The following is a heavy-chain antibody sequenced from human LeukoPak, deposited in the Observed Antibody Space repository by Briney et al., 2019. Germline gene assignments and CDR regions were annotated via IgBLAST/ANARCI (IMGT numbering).Heavy chain of an antibody. Sequence: ASVTVSCKASGYTFTGYYMHWVRQAPGQGLEWMGWINPNSGGTNYAQKFQGRVTMTRDTSISTAYMELSRLRSDDTAVYYCARRYCSSTSCYSPFDYWGQGTLVTVSS. D-gene: IGHD2-2*02. CDR2: INPNSGGT. V-gene: IGHV1-2*02. CDR1: GYTFTGYY. CDR3: ARRYCSSTSCYSPFDY. J-gene: IGHJ4*02.